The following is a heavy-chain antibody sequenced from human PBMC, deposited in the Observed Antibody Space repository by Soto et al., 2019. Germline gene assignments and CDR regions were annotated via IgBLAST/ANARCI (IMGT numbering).Heavy chain of an antibody. CDR1: GYTFTSYG. CDR2: ISAYNGNT. CDR3: ARDPPSGILDY. Sequence: ASVKVSCKASGYTFTSYGIGWVRQAPGQGLEWMGWISAYNGNTNYAQKLQGRVTITTDPSTSTAYMELSSLRSADTAVYYCARDPPSGILDYWGQGTQVTVSS. D-gene: IGHD6-13*01. V-gene: IGHV1-18*01. J-gene: IGHJ4*02.